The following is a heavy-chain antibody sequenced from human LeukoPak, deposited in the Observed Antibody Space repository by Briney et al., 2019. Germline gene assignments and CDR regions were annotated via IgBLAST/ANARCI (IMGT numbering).Heavy chain of an antibody. CDR3: ASLAAAASSGDYAFDI. V-gene: IGHV4-39*01. CDR2: IYYSGST. Sequence: PSETLSLTCTVSGGSISSSSYYWGWIRQPPGKGLEWIGSIYYSGSTYYNPSLKSRVTISVDTSKNQFSLKLSSVTAADTAVYYSASLAAAASSGDYAFDIWGQGTMVTVSS. D-gene: IGHD6-13*01. CDR1: GGSISSSSYY. J-gene: IGHJ3*02.